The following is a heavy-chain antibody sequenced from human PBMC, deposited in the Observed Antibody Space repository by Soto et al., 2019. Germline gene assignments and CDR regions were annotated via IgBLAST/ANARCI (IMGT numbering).Heavy chain of an antibody. CDR2: INSDGSST. J-gene: IGHJ4*02. CDR1: GFTFSSYW. CDR3: ARVPPWFGELSLDY. D-gene: IGHD3-10*01. Sequence: EVQLVESGGGLVQPGGSLRLSCAASGFTFSSYWMHWVRQAPGKGLVWVSRINSDGSSTSYADSVKGRFTISRDNAKNTLYLQMNSLRAEDTAVYYCARVPPWFGELSLDYWGQGTLVTVSS. V-gene: IGHV3-74*01.